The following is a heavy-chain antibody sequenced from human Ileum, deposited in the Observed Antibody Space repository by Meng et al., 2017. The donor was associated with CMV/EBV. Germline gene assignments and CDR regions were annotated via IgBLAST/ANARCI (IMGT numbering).Heavy chain of an antibody. Sequence: YIMPLVRQAPGKALEWLSSISRNGVYISYADSVKGRFTISRNNAMKSVSLHMDSLRVDDTAVYFCATYGVQAQYNWFRSWGQGTLVTVSS. V-gene: IGHV3-21*01. CDR2: ISRNGVYI. CDR1: YI. J-gene: IGHJ5*01. CDR3: ATYGVQAQYNWFRS. D-gene: IGHD4-17*01.